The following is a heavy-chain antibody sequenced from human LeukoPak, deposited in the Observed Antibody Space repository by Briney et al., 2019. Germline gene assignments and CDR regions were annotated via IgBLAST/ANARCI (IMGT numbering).Heavy chain of an antibody. Sequence: SETLSLTCTVSGGSIGSSSYYWGWIRQPPGKGLEWIGSIYYSGSTYYNPSLKSRVTISVDTSKNQFSLKLSSVTAADTAVYYCARDGKGITMVRGLNWFDPWGQGTLVTVSS. V-gene: IGHV4-39*07. CDR1: GGSIGSSSYY. CDR3: ARDGKGITMVRGLNWFDP. CDR2: IYYSGST. J-gene: IGHJ5*02. D-gene: IGHD3-10*01.